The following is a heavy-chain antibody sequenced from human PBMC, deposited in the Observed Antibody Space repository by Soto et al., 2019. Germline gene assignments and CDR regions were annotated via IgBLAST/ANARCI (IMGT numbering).Heavy chain of an antibody. CDR1: GDSIGTTHSY. V-gene: IGHV4-39*07. J-gene: IGHJ4*02. D-gene: IGHD6-13*01. CDR3: ARDLAAVPRAFDY. CDR2: IHYSGST. Sequence: SETLSLTCTVSGDSIGTTHSYWAWIRQSPWKGLEWIGNIHYSGSTYYMPSLRSRVTLSVDTSKNQFSLNLRSVTAADTAVYYCARDLAAVPRAFDYWGRGTLVTVSS.